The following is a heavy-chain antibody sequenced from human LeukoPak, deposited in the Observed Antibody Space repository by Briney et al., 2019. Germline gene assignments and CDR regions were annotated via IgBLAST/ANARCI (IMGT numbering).Heavy chain of an antibody. D-gene: IGHD3-10*01. CDR2: ISYDGSNK. V-gene: IGHV3-30-3*01. CDR3: ARVEVLLWFGDRVPSDY. CDR1: GFTFSSYA. Sequence: GGSLRLSCAASGFTFSSYAMHWVRQVPGKGLEWVAVISYDGSNKYYADSVKGRFTISRDNSKNTLYLQMNSLRAEDTAVYYCARVEVLLWFGDRVPSDYWGQGTLVTVSS. J-gene: IGHJ4*02.